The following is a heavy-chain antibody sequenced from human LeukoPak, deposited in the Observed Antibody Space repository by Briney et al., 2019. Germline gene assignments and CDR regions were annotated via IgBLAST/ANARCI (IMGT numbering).Heavy chain of an antibody. CDR2: IDYSGST. CDR3: ARDADSSGYYPGYLDL. Sequence: PSETLSLTCTVSGASISTYYWSWIRQPPGKGLEWIGYIDYSGSTNYNPSLKSRVTISVDTSKNQFSLQLSCVTAADTAVYYCARDADSSGYYPGYLDLWGRGTLVTVSS. J-gene: IGHJ2*01. D-gene: IGHD3-22*01. CDR1: GASISTYY. V-gene: IGHV4-59*12.